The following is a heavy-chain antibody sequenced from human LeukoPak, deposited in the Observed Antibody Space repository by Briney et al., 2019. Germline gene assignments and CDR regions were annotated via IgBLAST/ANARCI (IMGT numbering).Heavy chain of an antibody. CDR2: IIPIFGTA. Sequence: SVKVSCKASGGTFSSYAISWVRQAPGQGPEWMGRIIPIFGTANYAQKFQGRVTITTDESTSTAYMELSSLRSEDTAVYYCARSPNFGVVTPDYWGQGTLVTVSS. V-gene: IGHV1-69*05. CDR1: GGTFSSYA. CDR3: ARSPNFGVVTPDY. J-gene: IGHJ4*02. D-gene: IGHD3-3*01.